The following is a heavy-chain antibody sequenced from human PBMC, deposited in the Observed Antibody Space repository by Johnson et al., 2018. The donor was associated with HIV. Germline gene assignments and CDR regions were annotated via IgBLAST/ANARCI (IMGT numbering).Heavy chain of an antibody. Sequence: QVQLMESGGGVVQPGDSLRLSCRATGFTFRSYGMHWVRQAPGKGLEWVAFIRHDGTNEYYADSVKGRFTIYRDNSKNTLYLQMNSLRAEDTAVYYCARERGNMIAVADADAFDIWGQGTMVTVSS. CDR3: ARERGNMIAVADADAFDI. V-gene: IGHV3-30*02. CDR2: IRHDGTNE. J-gene: IGHJ3*02. D-gene: IGHD6-19*01. CDR1: GFTFRSYG.